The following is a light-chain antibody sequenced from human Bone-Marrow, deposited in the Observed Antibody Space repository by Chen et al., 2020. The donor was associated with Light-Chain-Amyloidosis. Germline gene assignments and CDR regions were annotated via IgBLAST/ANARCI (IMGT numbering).Light chain of an antibody. CDR1: SSAVGSYNL. V-gene: IGLV2-23*01. CDR3: CAYAGSSTWV. Sequence: QSALTQPAPVSGSPGQSITISCTGTSSAVGSYNLVSWYQQHPGKAPTLMIYADNKRPSGVSIRFPSSKSGNTASLTISGLQADAEADYYCCAYAGSSTWVFGGGTKLTVL. J-gene: IGLJ3*02. CDR2: ADN.